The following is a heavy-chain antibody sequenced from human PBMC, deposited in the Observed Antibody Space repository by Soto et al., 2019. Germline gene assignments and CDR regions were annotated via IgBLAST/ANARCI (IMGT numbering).Heavy chain of an antibody. CDR1: GFTFSTSC. CDR2: INGDGSEE. D-gene: IGHD3-10*01. J-gene: IGHJ4*02. Sequence: EVQLVESGGVLVQPGGSLRVSCAASGFTFSTSCMNWVRQAPGKGLEWVANINGDGSEEYYVDSVRGRFTISRDNVKNSLFLQMNSLRAEDTAVYYCAAGFPPDYWGQGTLVTVSS. V-gene: IGHV3-7*01. CDR3: AAGFPPDY.